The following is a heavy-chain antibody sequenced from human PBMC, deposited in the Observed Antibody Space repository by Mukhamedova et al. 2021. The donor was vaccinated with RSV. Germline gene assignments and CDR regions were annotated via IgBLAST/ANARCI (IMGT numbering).Heavy chain of an antibody. V-gene: IGHV3-64D*06. J-gene: IGHJ4*01. CDR3: VRGGGPAASWRYYF. CDR2: IGSDGSST. D-gene: IGHD2-2*01. Sequence: GFTFSNYAMYWVRQAPGKGLEYISAIGSDGSSTDHADSVGVRFTISRDNSKNTLHLQMSSLRPDDTAVYFCVRGGGPAASWRYYF. CDR1: GFTFSNYA.